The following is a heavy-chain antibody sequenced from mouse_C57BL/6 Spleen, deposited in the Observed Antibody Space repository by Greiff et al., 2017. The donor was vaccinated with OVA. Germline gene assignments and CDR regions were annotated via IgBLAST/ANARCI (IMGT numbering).Heavy chain of an antibody. V-gene: IGHV1-80*01. CDR2: IYPGDGDT. J-gene: IGHJ4*01. CDR1: GYAFSSYW. CDR3: ASSGYSYAMDY. D-gene: IGHD2-3*01. Sequence: VQLQQSGAELVKPGASVKISCKASGYAFSSYWMNWVKQRPGKGLEWIGQIYPGDGDTNYNGKFKGKATLTADKSSSTAYIQLSSLTSEDSAVYFCASSGYSYAMDYWGQGTSVTVPS.